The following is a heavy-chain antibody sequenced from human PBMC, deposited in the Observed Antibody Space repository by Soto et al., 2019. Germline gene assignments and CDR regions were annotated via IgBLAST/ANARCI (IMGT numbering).Heavy chain of an antibody. J-gene: IGHJ5*02. CDR2: IHYTGSA. CDR3: ARVRGEVDNWFDP. D-gene: IGHD3-10*01. CDR1: GGSLSAPTYY. V-gene: IGHV4-39*01. Sequence: QLQLQESGPGLVKPSETLSLTCAVSGGSLSAPTYYWGWVRQPPGKGLEWIGNIHYTGSAFYNQSLKSRVTISVDTSKNQFSLRLTAVTAADTAVYYCARVRGEVDNWFDPWGRGTLVIVSS.